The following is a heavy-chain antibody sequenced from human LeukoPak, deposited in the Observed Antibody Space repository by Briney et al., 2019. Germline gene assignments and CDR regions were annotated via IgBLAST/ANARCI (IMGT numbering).Heavy chain of an antibody. D-gene: IGHD6-19*01. CDR1: GFTVSNNY. CDR2: IYSGGST. CDR3: ASRYSSGWYDY. Sequence: PGGSLRLSCAVSGFTVSNNYMSWVRQAPGKGLEWVSIIYSGGSTYYADSVKGRFTISRDNSKNTLYLQMNSLRAEDTAVYYCASRYSSGWYDYWGQGTLVTVSS. J-gene: IGHJ4*02. V-gene: IGHV3-53*01.